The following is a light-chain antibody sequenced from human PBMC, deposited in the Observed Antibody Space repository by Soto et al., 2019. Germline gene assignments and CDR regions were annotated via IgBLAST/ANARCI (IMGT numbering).Light chain of an antibody. CDR2: DAS. CDR1: LSINNW. J-gene: IGKJ1*01. V-gene: IGKV1-5*01. CDR3: QQYNSYSRT. Sequence: DIQMTQSPSTLSASVGDRVTITCRASLSINNWLAWYQQKPGTAPKVLIYDASSLETGVPSRFSGSGSATEFTLTISSLQPDDFATYYCQQYNSYSRTFGQGTKVDIK.